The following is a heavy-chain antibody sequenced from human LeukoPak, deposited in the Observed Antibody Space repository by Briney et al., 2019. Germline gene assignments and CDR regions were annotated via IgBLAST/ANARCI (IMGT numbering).Heavy chain of an antibody. CDR3: ARSTYYYDSSGYYHDAFDI. Sequence: SETLSLTCTVSGGSISSSSYYWGWIRQPPGKGLGWSGGIYYSGSTYYNPSLKSRVTISVDTSKSQFSLKLSSVTAADTAVYYCARSTYYYDSSGYYHDAFDIWGQGTMVTVSS. D-gene: IGHD3-22*01. CDR2: IYYSGST. V-gene: IGHV4-39*01. J-gene: IGHJ3*02. CDR1: GGSISSSSYY.